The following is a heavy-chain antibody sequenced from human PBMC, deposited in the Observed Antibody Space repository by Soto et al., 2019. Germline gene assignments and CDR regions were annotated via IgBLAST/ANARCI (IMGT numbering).Heavy chain of an antibody. CDR2: INPNSGGT. CDR1: GYTFTGYY. Sequence: ASVKVSCKASGYTFTGYYMHWVRQAPGQGLEWMVWINPNSGGTNYAQKFQGWVTMTRDTSISTAYMELSRLRSDDTAVYYCARARFNGTAFYYAFDIWGQGTMVTVSS. D-gene: IGHD1-7*01. V-gene: IGHV1-2*04. J-gene: IGHJ3*02. CDR3: ARARFNGTAFYYAFDI.